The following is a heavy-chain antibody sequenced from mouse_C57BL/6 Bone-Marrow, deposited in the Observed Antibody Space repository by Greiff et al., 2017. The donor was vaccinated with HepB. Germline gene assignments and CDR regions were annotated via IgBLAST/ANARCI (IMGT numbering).Heavy chain of an antibody. CDR1: GFNITDYY. CDR2: IDPDDGET. Sequence: VHVKQSGAELVKPGASVKLSCTASGFNITDYYMHWVKQRTEQGLEWIGRIDPDDGETKYAPKFQGKATITADTSSNTAYLQLSSLTSEDTAVYYCARDDLLWPYWYFDVWGTGTTVTVSS. CDR3: ARDDLLWPYWYFDV. V-gene: IGHV14-2*01. J-gene: IGHJ1*03. D-gene: IGHD2-1*01.